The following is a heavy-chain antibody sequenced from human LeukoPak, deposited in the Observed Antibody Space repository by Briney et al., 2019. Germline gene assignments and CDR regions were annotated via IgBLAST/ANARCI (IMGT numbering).Heavy chain of an antibody. CDR1: NNFIRNGYY. J-gene: IGHJ3*02. V-gene: IGHV4-38-2*01. D-gene: IGHD1-7*01. CDR3: ARVNYQGAFDI. CDR2: IYHSGST. Sequence: SETLSLTCAVSNNFIRNGYYWGWIRQPPGKGLEWIGSIYHSGSTYYNPSLKSRLTISLDTSKSHFSLNLSSVTAADTAVYYCARVNYQGAFDIWGQGTMVTVSS.